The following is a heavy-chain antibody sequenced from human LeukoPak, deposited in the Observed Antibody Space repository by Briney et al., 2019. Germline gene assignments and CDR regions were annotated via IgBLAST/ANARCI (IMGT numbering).Heavy chain of an antibody. Sequence: GASVKVSCKASGYTFTGYSMHWVRQAPGQGLEWMGWINPNSGGTNYAQKFQGRVTMTRDTSISTAYMELSRLRSDDTAVYYCARDHCSGGSCYSFYYYYYGMDVWGQGTTVTVSS. J-gene: IGHJ6*02. CDR1: GYTFTGYS. V-gene: IGHV1-2*02. CDR2: INPNSGGT. D-gene: IGHD2-15*01. CDR3: ARDHCSGGSCYSFYYYYYGMDV.